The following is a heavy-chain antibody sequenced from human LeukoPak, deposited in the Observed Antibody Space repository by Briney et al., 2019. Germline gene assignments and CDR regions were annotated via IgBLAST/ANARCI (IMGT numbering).Heavy chain of an antibody. CDR2: ISGYNGNT. CDR3: ARDSASCSGGSCYSLYYYYGMDV. Sequence: ASVKVSCKASGYAXTSYGISGVRQAPGQGLEWMGWISGYNGNTNYAQKLQGRVTMTTDTSTSTAYMELRSLRSDDTAVYYCARDSASCSGGSCYSLYYYYGMDVWGQGTTVTVSS. V-gene: IGHV1-18*01. D-gene: IGHD2-15*01. J-gene: IGHJ6*02. CDR1: GYAXTSYG.